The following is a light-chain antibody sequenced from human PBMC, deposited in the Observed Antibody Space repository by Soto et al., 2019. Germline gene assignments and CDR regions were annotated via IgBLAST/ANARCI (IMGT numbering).Light chain of an antibody. CDR2: EVS. Sequence: QSVLTQPASVSGSPGQSITLSCTGTSSDVGGYIYVSWYQHHPGKAPKLMIYEVSNRPSGVPDRFSGSKSGNTASLTISGLQAEDEDDYYCSSYTSSNTDVFGTGTKVTVL. V-gene: IGLV2-14*01. CDR3: SSYTSSNTDV. J-gene: IGLJ1*01. CDR1: SSDVGGYIY.